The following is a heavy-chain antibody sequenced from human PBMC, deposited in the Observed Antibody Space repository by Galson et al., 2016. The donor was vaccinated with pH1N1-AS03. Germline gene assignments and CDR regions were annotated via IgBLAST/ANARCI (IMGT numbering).Heavy chain of an antibody. CDR2: IKSKSFGGTT. CDR3: TTDPGEGSGFGPGY. Sequence: SLRLSCAASGFTFINDWMSWVRQAPGKGLEWVGRIKSKSFGGTTDYAAPVQGSFTISREDSKTTLYLQMHSLKIEDTAVYYCTTDPGEGSGFGPGYWGQGTLITVSS. V-gene: IGHV3-15*01. CDR1: GFTFINDW. J-gene: IGHJ4*02. D-gene: IGHD3-22*01.